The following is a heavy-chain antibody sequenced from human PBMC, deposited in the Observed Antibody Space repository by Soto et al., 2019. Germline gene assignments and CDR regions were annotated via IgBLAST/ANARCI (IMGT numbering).Heavy chain of an antibody. CDR2: IIPIFGTA. D-gene: IGHD2-15*01. Sequence: VASVKVSCKASGGTLSSYAISWVRQAPGQGLEWMGGIIPIFGTANYAQKFQGRVTITADESTSTAYMELSSLRSEDTAVYYCASHLDCSGGSCYSDYYYGMDVWGQGTTVTVSS. V-gene: IGHV1-69*13. CDR1: GGTLSSYA. CDR3: ASHLDCSGGSCYSDYYYGMDV. J-gene: IGHJ6*02.